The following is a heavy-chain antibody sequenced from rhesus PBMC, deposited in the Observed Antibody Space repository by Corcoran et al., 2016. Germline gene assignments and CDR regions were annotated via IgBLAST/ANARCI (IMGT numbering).Heavy chain of an antibody. D-gene: IGHD2-15*01. CDR1: GGPISSKY. V-gene: IGHV4S11*01. Sequence: QLQLQESGPGLVKPLETLPLTCGVPGGPISSKYWTWTRQPPGKGREGMGYIYGSGSSTNYNPSLKSRVTLSVDASKNQFSLKLSSVTAADTAVYYCARDRYCGSTNCLGTTQPDVWGRGVLVTVSS. J-gene: IGHJ5-2*02. CDR3: ARDRYCGSTNCLGTTQPDV. CDR2: IYGSGSST.